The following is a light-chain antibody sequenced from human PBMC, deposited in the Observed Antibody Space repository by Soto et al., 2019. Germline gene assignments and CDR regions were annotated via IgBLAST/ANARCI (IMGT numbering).Light chain of an antibody. Sequence: DIVVTQSPLTLPVPPGVPASISCRSRQSLLHINGYNYLDWYLQKPGQSPQLLIYVASNRASGVPDRFSGSGSGTDFTLNISRVEAEDFGVYYCIQTQQTPLTFGGGTKVDIK. J-gene: IGKJ4*01. V-gene: IGKV2-28*01. CDR2: VAS. CDR1: QSLLHINGYNY. CDR3: IQTQQTPLT.